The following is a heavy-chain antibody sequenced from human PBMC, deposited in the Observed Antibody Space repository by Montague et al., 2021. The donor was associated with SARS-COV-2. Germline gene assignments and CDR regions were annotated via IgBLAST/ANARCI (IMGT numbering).Heavy chain of an antibody. D-gene: IGHD2-2*01. V-gene: IGHV4-34*01. Sequence: SETLSLTCAVYGGSFSGYYWSRIRQPPGKGLEWIGEIYHSGSTNYNPSLKSRATISVDTSKNQFSLRLSSVNAADTAVYYCARDRGVQYQLQMPFYFDYWGQGTLVTVSS. CDR2: IYHSGST. J-gene: IGHJ4*02. CDR1: GGSFSGYY. CDR3: ARDRGVQYQLQMPFYFDY.